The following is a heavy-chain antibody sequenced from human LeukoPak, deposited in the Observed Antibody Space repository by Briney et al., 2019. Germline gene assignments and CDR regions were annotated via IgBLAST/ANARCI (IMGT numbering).Heavy chain of an antibody. CDR3: ARHFGYYYYYMDV. J-gene: IGHJ6*03. CDR2: MYHTGST. V-gene: IGHV4-39*01. Sequence: SETLSLTCTVSGGSISSSGYYWGWIRQPPGKGLEWIGSMYHTGSTYYNPSLKSRVTISVDSSRNQFSLKLSSVTAADTAVYYCARHFGYYYYYMDVWGKGTTVIVSS. CDR1: GGSISSSGYY. D-gene: IGHD3-10*01.